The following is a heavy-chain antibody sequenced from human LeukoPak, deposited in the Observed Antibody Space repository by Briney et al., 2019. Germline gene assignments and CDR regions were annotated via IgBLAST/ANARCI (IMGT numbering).Heavy chain of an antibody. J-gene: IGHJ5*02. CDR2: INPNSGGT. Sequence: ASVKVSCKASGYTFTGYYMHWVRQAPGQGLEWMGWINPNSGGTNYAQKFQGRVTMTRDTSISTAYMELSRLRSDDTAVYYCARDRWAGNEYNWFDPWGQGTLVTVSS. CDR3: ARDRWAGNEYNWFDP. CDR1: GYTFTGYY. V-gene: IGHV1-2*02. D-gene: IGHD1-1*01.